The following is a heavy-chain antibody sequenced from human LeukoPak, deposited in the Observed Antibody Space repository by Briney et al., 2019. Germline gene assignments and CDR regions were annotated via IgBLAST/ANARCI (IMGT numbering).Heavy chain of an antibody. D-gene: IGHD6-19*01. CDR3: TKGQRGDSSGWYSRFDS. J-gene: IGHJ4*02. V-gene: IGHV3-9*01. CDR1: GFNFDDYA. Sequence: GRSLRLSCAASGFNFDDYAMHWVRQAPGKGLEWVSGINWNSGDVGYADSVKGRFTVSRDNAKNSLYLQMNSLRPEDTALYYCTKGQRGDSSGWYSRFDSWGQGTLVSVSS. CDR2: INWNSGDV.